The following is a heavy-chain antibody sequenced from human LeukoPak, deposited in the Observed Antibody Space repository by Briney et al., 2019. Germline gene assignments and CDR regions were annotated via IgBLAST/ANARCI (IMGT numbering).Heavy chain of an antibody. D-gene: IGHD6-6*01. CDR1: GGSISSGSYY. Sequence: SQTLSLTCTVFGGSISSGSYYWSWIRQPAGKGLEWIGRIYTSGSTNYNPSLKSRVTISVDTSKNQFSLKLSSVTAADTAVYYCARGPAARQVGFDYWGQGTLVTVSS. V-gene: IGHV4-61*02. CDR3: ARGPAARQVGFDY. J-gene: IGHJ4*02. CDR2: IYTSGST.